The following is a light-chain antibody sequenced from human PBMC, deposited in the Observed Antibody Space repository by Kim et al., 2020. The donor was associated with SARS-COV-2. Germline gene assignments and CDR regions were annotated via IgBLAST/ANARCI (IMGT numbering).Light chain of an antibody. V-gene: IGLV2-14*03. J-gene: IGLJ2*01. Sequence: GQSITSSCTGTSSGVGGYNYVSWYQQHPGKAPKLMIYDVSNRPSGVSSRFSGSKSGNTASLTISGLQAEDEADYYCSSYTSSNTVVFGGGTQLTVL. CDR3: SSYTSSNTVV. CDR1: SSGVGGYNY. CDR2: DVS.